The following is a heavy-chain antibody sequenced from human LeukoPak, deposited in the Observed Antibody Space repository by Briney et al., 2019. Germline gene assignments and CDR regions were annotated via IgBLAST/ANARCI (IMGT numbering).Heavy chain of an antibody. J-gene: IGHJ4*02. D-gene: IGHD6-19*01. Sequence: PGGSLRLSCAASGFTFSSYAMSWVRQAPGKGLEWVSAIGGSGGSTYYADSVKGRFTISRDNSKNTLYLQMNSLRAEDTAVYYCAKGWGPPSIAVAGTGFDCWGQGTLVTVSS. V-gene: IGHV3-23*01. CDR3: AKGWGPPSIAVAGTGFDC. CDR2: IGGSGGST. CDR1: GFTFSSYA.